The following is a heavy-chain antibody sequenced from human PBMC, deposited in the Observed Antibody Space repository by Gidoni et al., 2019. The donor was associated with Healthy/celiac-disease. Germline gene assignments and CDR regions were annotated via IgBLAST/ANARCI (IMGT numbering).Heavy chain of an antibody. Sequence: EVQLVESGGGLVQPGRSLRLSCAASGFTFDAYAMHWVRQAPGKGLGWVSGISWNSGSIGYADSVKGRFTISRDNAKNSLYLQMNSLRAEDTALYYCAKDGRGYSGYDPFDYWGQGTLVTVSS. V-gene: IGHV3-9*01. D-gene: IGHD5-12*01. CDR3: AKDGRGYSGYDPFDY. J-gene: IGHJ4*02. CDR2: ISWNSGSI. CDR1: GFTFDAYA.